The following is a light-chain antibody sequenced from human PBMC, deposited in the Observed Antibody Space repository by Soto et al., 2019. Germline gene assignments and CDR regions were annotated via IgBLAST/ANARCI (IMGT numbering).Light chain of an antibody. CDR1: QTVTSNY. CDR2: GAS. J-gene: IGKJ1*01. Sequence: IVLTQSPGTLSLSPGERATLSCRASQTVTSNYLAWYQQRPGQAPRLLIYGASDRATAIPDRFSGSGSGTDFTLTINRLEPEEFAVYYCQQYAGSPRTFGQGTKVEIK. V-gene: IGKV3-20*01. CDR3: QQYAGSPRT.